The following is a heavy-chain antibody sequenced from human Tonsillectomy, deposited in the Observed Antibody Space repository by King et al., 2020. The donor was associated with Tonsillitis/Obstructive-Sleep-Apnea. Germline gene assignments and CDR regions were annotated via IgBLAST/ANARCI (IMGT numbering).Heavy chain of an antibody. J-gene: IGHJ4*02. V-gene: IGHV4-59*01. CDR1: GGSISTYY. Sequence: QLQESGPGLVKPPETLSLTCTVSGGSISTYYCTWIRRPPGKGLDWVGCIYYSGSTNYNPSLKGRVTITVDTSKNHFSLKLSSVTAADTAVYYCTRDEWEHKLAFDYWGQGTLVTVSS. CDR2: IYYSGST. CDR3: TRDEWEHKLAFDY. D-gene: IGHD1-26*01.